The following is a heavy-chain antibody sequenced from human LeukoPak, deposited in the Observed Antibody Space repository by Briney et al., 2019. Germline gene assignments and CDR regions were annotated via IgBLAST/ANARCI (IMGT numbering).Heavy chain of an antibody. CDR2: IRNKANSYAT. D-gene: IGHD3-22*01. Sequence: PGGSLRLSCAVSGFTFSDHYMDWVRQAPGKGLEWVGRIRNKANSYATEYAASVKGRFTMSRDDSKNSLYLQMNSLKTEDTAIYYCARGVTYYSDNGGYYYWGQGTLVTVSS. CDR3: ARGVTYYSDNGGYYY. J-gene: IGHJ4*02. V-gene: IGHV3-72*01. CDR1: GFTFSDHY.